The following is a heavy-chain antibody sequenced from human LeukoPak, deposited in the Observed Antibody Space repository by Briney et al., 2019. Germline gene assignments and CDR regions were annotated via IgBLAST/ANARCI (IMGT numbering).Heavy chain of an antibody. CDR1: GGSISSYY. CDR2: IYYSGST. J-gene: IGHJ4*02. D-gene: IGHD3-16*02. Sequence: PSETLSLTCTVSGGSISSYYWSWIRQPPGKGLEWIGYIYYSGSTNYNPSLKSRVTISVDTSKNQFSLKLSSVTAADTAVYYCARGMVGYTDYWGQGTLVTVSS. CDR3: ARGMVGYTDY. V-gene: IGHV4-59*01.